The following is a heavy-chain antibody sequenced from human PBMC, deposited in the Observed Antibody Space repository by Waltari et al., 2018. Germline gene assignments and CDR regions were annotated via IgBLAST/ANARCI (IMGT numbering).Heavy chain of an antibody. D-gene: IGHD6-6*01. CDR1: GFTFSRYE. V-gene: IGHV3-48*03. CDR3: ARAYEYSSTNFDY. Sequence: EVQLVESGGGLVQPGGSLRLSCAASGFTFSRYEMNWVRQAPGKGLEWVSYISSSGSTIYYADSVKGRFTISRDNAKNSLYLQMNSLRAEDTAVYYCARAYEYSSTNFDYWGQGTLVTVSS. J-gene: IGHJ4*02. CDR2: ISSSGSTI.